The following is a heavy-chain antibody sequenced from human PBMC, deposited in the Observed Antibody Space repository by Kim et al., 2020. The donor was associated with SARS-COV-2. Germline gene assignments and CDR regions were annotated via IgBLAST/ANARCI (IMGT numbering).Heavy chain of an antibody. Sequence: GGSLRLSCAASGFTFSSYAMHWVRQAPGKGLEWVAVISYDGSNKYYADSVKGRFTISRDNSKNTLYLQMNSLRAEDTAVYYCARDPNSVAGVFDYWGQGTLVTVSS. CDR2: ISYDGSNK. CDR3: ARDPNSVAGVFDY. V-gene: IGHV3-30*04. CDR1: GFTFSSYA. J-gene: IGHJ4*02. D-gene: IGHD6-19*01.